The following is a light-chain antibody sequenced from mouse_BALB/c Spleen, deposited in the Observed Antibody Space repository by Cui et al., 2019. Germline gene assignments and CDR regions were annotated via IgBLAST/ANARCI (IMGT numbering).Light chain of an antibody. CDR2: YAS. Sequence: DIVLIQFQETLSATPGDRVSLSCRASPSISNYLHGDQQKSHECPRLLIKYASQSISGIPSRFSGSGSGTDFTLSINSVETEDFGMYFCQQSNSWPWTFGGGTKLEIK. CDR1: PSISNY. CDR3: QQSNSWPWT. J-gene: IGKJ1*01. V-gene: IGKV5-45*01.